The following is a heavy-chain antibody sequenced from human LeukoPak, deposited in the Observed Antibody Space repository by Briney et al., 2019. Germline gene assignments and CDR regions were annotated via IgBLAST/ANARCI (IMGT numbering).Heavy chain of an antibody. Sequence: GGSLRLSCAASGFTFSSYVMHWVRQAPGKGLEGVAVISYDGSNKYYADSVKGRFTISRDNSKNTLYLQMNSLRAEDTAVYYCARDIIAAAGTAWDYWGQGTLVTVSS. J-gene: IGHJ4*02. D-gene: IGHD6-13*01. CDR3: ARDIIAAAGTAWDY. CDR1: GFTFSSYV. V-gene: IGHV3-30*04. CDR2: ISYDGSNK.